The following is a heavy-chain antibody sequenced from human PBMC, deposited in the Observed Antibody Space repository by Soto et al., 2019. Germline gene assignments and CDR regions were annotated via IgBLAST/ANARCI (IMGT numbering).Heavy chain of an antibody. J-gene: IGHJ6*02. CDR2: IYYSGST. CDR1: GGSISSYY. D-gene: IGHD6-19*01. V-gene: IGHV4-59*01. Sequence: SETLSLTCTVSGGSISSYYWSWIRQPPGKGLEWIGYIYYSGSTNYNPSLKSRVTISVDTSKNQFSLKLSSVTAADTAVYYCERDFLVAGPYYYYYYGMDVWGQGTTVTVSS. CDR3: ERDFLVAGPYYYYYYGMDV.